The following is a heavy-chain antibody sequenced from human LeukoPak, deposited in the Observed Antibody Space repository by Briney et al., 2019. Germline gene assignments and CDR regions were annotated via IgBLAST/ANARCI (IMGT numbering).Heavy chain of an antibody. CDR3: ARHSGPYGSSWFDY. J-gene: IGHJ4*02. CDR2: IYYSGST. Sequence: SETLSLTCTVPGGSISSSSYYWGWIRQPPGKGLEWIGSIYYSGSTYYNPSLKSRVTISVDTSKNQFSLKRSSVTAADTAVYYCARHSGPYGSSWFDYWGQGTLVTVSS. CDR1: GGSISSSSYY. V-gene: IGHV4-39*01. D-gene: IGHD6-13*01.